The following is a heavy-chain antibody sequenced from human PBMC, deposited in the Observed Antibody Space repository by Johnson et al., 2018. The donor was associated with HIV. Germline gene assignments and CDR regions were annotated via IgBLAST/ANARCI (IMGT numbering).Heavy chain of an antibody. D-gene: IGHD1-1*01. CDR2: ISYDGSNK. CDR1: GFTFSSYG. V-gene: IGHV3-30*19. CDR3: ARSGPNWAFDF. Sequence: QVQLVESGGGVVQPGGSLRLSCAASGFTFSSYGMHWVRQAPGKGLEWVAVISYDGSNKYYADSVKGRFTISRDNSKNTLYLQMNSLRAEDTAVYYCARSGPNWAFDFWGQGTMVTVSS. J-gene: IGHJ3*01.